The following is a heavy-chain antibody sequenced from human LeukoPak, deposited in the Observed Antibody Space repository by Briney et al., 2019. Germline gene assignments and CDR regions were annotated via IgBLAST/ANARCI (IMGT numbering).Heavy chain of an antibody. D-gene: IGHD3-22*01. CDR2: IKSKTDGGTT. J-gene: IGHJ4*02. CDR1: GFTFSSYW. V-gene: IGHV3-15*07. CDR3: TTERVDYDSSGYV. Sequence: PGGSLRLSCAASGFTFSSYWMNWVRQAPGKGLEWVGRIKSKTDGGTTDYAAPVKGRFTISRDDSKNTLYLQMNSLKTEDTAVYYCTTERVDYDSSGYVWGQGTLVTVSS.